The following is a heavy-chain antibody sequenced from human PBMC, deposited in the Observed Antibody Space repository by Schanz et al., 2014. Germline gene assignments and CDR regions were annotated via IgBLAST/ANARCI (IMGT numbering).Heavy chain of an antibody. J-gene: IGHJ4*02. CDR3: ARDNGRIPAANSFDY. CDR2: ISGYTGDT. D-gene: IGHD1-26*01. V-gene: IGHV1-18*01. Sequence: LLVQPGPEVKKPGASVTVSCKASGYDFHIYAYSWVRQAPGQGPEWIGWISGYTGDTKYAQKFQHRVNMTTDRTTSTVYMELRSLRFDDTAVYFCARDNGRIPAANSFDYWGEATRVTVS. CDR1: GYDFHIYA.